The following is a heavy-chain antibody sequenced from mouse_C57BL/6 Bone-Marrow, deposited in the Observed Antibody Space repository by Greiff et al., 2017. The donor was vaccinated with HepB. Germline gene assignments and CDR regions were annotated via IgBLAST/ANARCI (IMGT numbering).Heavy chain of an antibody. CDR3: ARGGSPYYAMDY. CDR2: ISYSGST. J-gene: IGHJ4*01. Sequence: EVKVVESGPGMVKPSQSLSLTCTVTGYSITSGYDWHWIRHFPGNKLEWMGYISYSGSTNYNPSLKSRISITHDTSKNHFFLKLNSVTTEDTATYYCARGGSPYYAMDYWGQGTSVTVSS. V-gene: IGHV3-1*01. CDR1: GYSITSGYD.